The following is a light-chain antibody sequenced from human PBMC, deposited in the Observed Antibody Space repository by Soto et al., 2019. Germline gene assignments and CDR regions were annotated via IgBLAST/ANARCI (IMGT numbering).Light chain of an antibody. V-gene: IGLV2-14*01. CDR3: SSYTNSGTVV. CDR2: EVN. CDR1: SSDIGNYNY. J-gene: IGLJ3*02. Sequence: QSALTQPASVSGSPGQSITISCTGTSSDIGNYNYVSWYQQYPGTAPKVVSFEVNNRPSGVSHRFFGAKSGNTASLTISGLQAEDEADYYCSSYTNSGTVVFGGGTKLTVL.